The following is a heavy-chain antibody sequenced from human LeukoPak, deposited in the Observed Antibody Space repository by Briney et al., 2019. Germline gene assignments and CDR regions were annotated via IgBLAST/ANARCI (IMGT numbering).Heavy chain of an antibody. V-gene: IGHV4-59*01. CDR2: IYYSGST. J-gene: IGHJ3*02. CDR3: ARIYDAGAFDI. D-gene: IGHD4/OR15-4a*01. Sequence: SETLSLTCTVSGGSISSYYWSWIRQPPGNGLEWIGYIYYSGSTNYNPSLKSRVTISVDTSKNQFSLKLSSVTAADTAVYYCARIYDAGAFDIWGLWTMVTVSS. CDR1: GGSISSYY.